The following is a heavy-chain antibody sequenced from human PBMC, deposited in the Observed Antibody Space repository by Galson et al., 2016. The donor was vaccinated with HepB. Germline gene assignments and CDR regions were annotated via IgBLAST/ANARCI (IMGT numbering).Heavy chain of an antibody. CDR3: TREGLSGEPLDY. Sequence: SLRLSCAASGFTVSRYSMNWVRQVPRKGLEWVSYISDSGSTTYYVDSVKGRFTISRDNAKNSLYLQMNSLRDEDTAVYYCTREGLSGEPLDYWGQGTLVTVSS. D-gene: IGHD3-16*01. CDR2: ISDSGSTT. CDR1: GFTVSRYS. V-gene: IGHV3-48*02. J-gene: IGHJ4*02.